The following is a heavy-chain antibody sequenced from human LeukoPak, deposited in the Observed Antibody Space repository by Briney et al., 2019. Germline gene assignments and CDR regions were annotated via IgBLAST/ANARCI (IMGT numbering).Heavy chain of an antibody. D-gene: IGHD5-24*01. CDR2: ISSSGSTI. Sequence: GGSLRLSCAASGFTFSSYEMNWVRQAPGKGLEWVSYISSSGSTIYYADSVKGRFTISRDNAKNSLYLQMNSLRAEDTAVYYCARALGYLGRDGSRFDYWGQGTLVTVSS. V-gene: IGHV3-48*03. J-gene: IGHJ4*02. CDR3: ARALGYLGRDGSRFDY. CDR1: GFTFSSYE.